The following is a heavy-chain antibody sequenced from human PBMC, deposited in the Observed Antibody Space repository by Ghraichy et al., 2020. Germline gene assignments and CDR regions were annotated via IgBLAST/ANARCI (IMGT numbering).Heavy chain of an antibody. Sequence: SVKVSCKASGGTFSSYAISWVRQAPGQGLEWMGGIIPIFGTANYAQKFQGRVTITADESTSTAYMELSSLRSEDTAVYYCATATGTSHFYYYYGMDVWGQGTTVTVSS. V-gene: IGHV1-69*13. D-gene: IGHD1-1*01. J-gene: IGHJ6*02. CDR1: GGTFSSYA. CDR2: IIPIFGTA. CDR3: ATATGTSHFYYYYGMDV.